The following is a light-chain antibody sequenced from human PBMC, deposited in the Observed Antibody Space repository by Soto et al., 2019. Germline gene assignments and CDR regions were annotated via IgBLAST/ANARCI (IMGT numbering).Light chain of an antibody. Sequence: QSVLTQPASVSGSPGQSITISCTGTTSDVGGYNYVSWYQQHPGKAPKLMIYDVSYRSSGVSNRFSGSKSGNTASLTISGLQPEDQADYSCSSYTTSNTRQIVFGTGTKLTVL. J-gene: IGLJ1*01. CDR3: SSYTTSNTRQIV. CDR1: TSDVGGYNY. V-gene: IGLV2-14*01. CDR2: DVS.